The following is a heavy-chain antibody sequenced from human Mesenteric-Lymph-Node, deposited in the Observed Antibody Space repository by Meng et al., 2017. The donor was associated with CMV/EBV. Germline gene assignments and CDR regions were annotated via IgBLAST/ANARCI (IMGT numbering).Heavy chain of an antibody. Sequence: SETLSLTCTVSGGSVSSGSYYWSWSRQPPGKGREWIGYIYFSGSTNYNPSLKSRVTISVDTSKNPFSLKVSSVTAADTAVYYCAREGHNHFWGGYYLPGDAFDIWGQGTMVTVSS. D-gene: IGHD3-3*01. CDR1: GGSVSSGSYY. J-gene: IGHJ3*02. V-gene: IGHV4-61*01. CDR2: IYFSGST. CDR3: AREGHNHFWGGYYLPGDAFDI.